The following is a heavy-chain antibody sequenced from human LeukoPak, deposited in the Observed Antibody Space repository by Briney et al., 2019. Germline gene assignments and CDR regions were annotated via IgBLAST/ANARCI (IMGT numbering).Heavy chain of an antibody. D-gene: IGHD3-22*01. V-gene: IGHV3-9*03. Sequence: GGSLRLSCATSGFTFDDYPMHWVRQAPGKGLEWVSGISWNSGSIDYADSVKGRFTISRDNAKNSLYLQMNSLRPEDMALYYCAKESGGYYSYFDYWGQGTLVTVSS. CDR2: ISWNSGSI. CDR3: AKESGGYYSYFDY. CDR1: GFTFDDYP. J-gene: IGHJ4*02.